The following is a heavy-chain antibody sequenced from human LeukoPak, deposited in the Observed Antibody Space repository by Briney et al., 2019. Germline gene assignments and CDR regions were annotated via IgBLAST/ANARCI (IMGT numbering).Heavy chain of an antibody. J-gene: IGHJ5*02. Sequence: PGGSLRLSCAASGFTFSSYSMNWVRQAPGKGLAWVSSISSSSSHIYYAGSVQGRFTISRDNAKNSLYLQMNSLRVEDTAVYYCARSYEGWFDPWGQGTLVTVSS. CDR2: ISSSSSHI. CDR1: GFTFSSYS. D-gene: IGHD3-10*01. V-gene: IGHV3-21*01. CDR3: ARSYEGWFDP.